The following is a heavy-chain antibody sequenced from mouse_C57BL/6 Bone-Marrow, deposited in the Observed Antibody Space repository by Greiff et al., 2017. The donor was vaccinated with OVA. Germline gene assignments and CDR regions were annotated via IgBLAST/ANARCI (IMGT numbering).Heavy chain of an antibody. J-gene: IGHJ2*01. CDR2: IFPGSGST. CDR1: GYTFTGYW. V-gene: IGHV1-9*01. D-gene: IGHD2-4*01. Sequence: QVQLQQSGAELMKPGASVKISCKASGYTFTGYWIAWVKQRPGHGLEWIGEIFPGSGSTNYHEKFKGQATLTVDTSSNTAYMQLSSLTTDDSAIYYCERDDYDRFDYWGQGTTLTVSS. CDR3: ERDDYDRFDY.